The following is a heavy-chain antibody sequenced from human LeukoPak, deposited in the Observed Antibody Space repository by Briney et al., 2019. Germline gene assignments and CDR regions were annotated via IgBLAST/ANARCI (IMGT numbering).Heavy chain of an antibody. Sequence: KTSETLSLTCAVYGGSFSGYYWSWIRQPPGKGLEWIGETNHSGSTNYNPSLKSRVTISVDTSKNQFSLKLSSVTAADTAVYYCARDQSCSSTSCYSATDAFDIWGQGTMVTVSS. D-gene: IGHD2-2*01. CDR1: GGSFSGYY. CDR3: ARDQSCSSTSCYSATDAFDI. J-gene: IGHJ3*02. CDR2: TNHSGST. V-gene: IGHV4-34*01.